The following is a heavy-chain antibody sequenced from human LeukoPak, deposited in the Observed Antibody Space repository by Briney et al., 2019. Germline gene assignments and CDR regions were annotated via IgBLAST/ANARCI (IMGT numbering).Heavy chain of an antibody. V-gene: IGHV1-18*01. Sequence: GASVKVSCKASGGTFSSYAISWVRQAPGQGLEWMGWISAYNGNTNYAQKLQGRVTMTTDTSTSTAYMELRSLRSDDTAVYYCARAVAYDPYNWFDPWGQGTLVTVSS. J-gene: IGHJ5*02. CDR1: GGTFSSYA. CDR2: ISAYNGNT. D-gene: IGHD6-19*01. CDR3: ARAVAYDPYNWFDP.